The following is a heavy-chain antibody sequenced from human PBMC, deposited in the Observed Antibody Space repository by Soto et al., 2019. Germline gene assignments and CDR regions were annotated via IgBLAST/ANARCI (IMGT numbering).Heavy chain of an antibody. CDR2: ISGSGGST. J-gene: IGHJ5*02. Sequence: GGSLRLSCAASGFTFSSYAMSWVRQAPGKGLEWVSAISGSGGSTYYADSVKGRFTISRDNSKNTLYLQMNSLRAEDTAVYYCAKDPGPLGYCTNGVCYTGWFDPWGQGTLVPVS. D-gene: IGHD2-8*01. CDR3: AKDPGPLGYCTNGVCYTGWFDP. CDR1: GFTFSSYA. V-gene: IGHV3-23*01.